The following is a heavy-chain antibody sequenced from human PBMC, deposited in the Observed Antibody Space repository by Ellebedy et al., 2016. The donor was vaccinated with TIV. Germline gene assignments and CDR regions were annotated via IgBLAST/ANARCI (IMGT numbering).Heavy chain of an antibody. Sequence: MPSETLSLTCTVSGGSISSRAYYWGWIRQPPGQGLEWIGSVYYSGSTYYNQSLKSRVTISLDTSNNQFSLKLPSVTAADTALYYCPRPPYSGSRDAFDIWGQGTMVTVSS. CDR1: GGSISSRAYY. CDR2: VYYSGST. J-gene: IGHJ3*02. V-gene: IGHV4-39*01. CDR3: PRPPYSGSRDAFDI. D-gene: IGHD1-26*01.